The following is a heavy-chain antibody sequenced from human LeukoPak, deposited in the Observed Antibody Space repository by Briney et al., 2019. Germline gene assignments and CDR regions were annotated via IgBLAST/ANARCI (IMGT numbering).Heavy chain of an antibody. CDR3: ARSVIAVAVNDAFDI. CDR1: GYSFTSYW. CDR2: IYPGDSDT. V-gene: IGHV5-51*01. Sequence: GESLKISCQGSGYSFTSYWIGWVRQMPGKGLEWMGIIYPGDSDTRYSPSFQGQVTISADKSISTAYLQWSSLKASDTAMYYCARSVIAVAVNDAFDIWGQGTMVTVSS. J-gene: IGHJ3*02. D-gene: IGHD6-19*01.